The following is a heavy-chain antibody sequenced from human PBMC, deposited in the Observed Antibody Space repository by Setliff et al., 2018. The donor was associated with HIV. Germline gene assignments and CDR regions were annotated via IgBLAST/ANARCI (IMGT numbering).Heavy chain of an antibody. D-gene: IGHD3-22*01. Sequence: PSETLSLTCTVSGGSISSGGYYWSWIRQHPGKGLEWIGFIYYSGSTYYNPSLKSRVTISVDTSKNQFSLKLSSVTAADTAVYYCARDRRNTYYYESSGYSGAFDIWGQGTMVTVSS. CDR1: GGSISSGGYY. V-gene: IGHV4-31*03. CDR3: ARDRRNTYYYESSGYSGAFDI. J-gene: IGHJ3*02. CDR2: IYYSGST.